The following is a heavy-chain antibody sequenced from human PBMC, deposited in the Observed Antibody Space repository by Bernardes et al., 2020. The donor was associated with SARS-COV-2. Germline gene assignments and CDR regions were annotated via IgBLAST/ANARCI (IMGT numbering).Heavy chain of an antibody. D-gene: IGHD6-13*01. J-gene: IGHJ4*02. CDR2: ISWNSGSI. CDR1: GFTFNGYA. V-gene: IGHV3-9*01. Sequence: GGSLRLSRAASGFTFNGYAMHWVRQAPGKGLEWVSAISWNSGSIGYSDSVKGRFTISRDNAKKSLYLQMNSLRAEDTALYYCAKDILGQQPAFDYWGQGKQITV. CDR3: AKDILGQQPAFDY.